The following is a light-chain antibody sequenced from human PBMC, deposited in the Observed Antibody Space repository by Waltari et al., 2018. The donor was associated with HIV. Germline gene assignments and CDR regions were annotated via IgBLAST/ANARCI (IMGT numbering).Light chain of an antibody. CDR2: EVT. CDR1: SGAVYNYNL. Sequence: QSALTQPASVSGSPGQSITIPCTETSGAVYNYNLFPWYQQYTGRAPKLLIYEVTKRPSGVSNRFSGSKSGNTASLTISDLQAEDEAKYYCCSYGNSGTFVLFGGGTRVTV. CDR3: CSYGNSGTFVL. V-gene: IGLV2-23*02. J-gene: IGLJ2*01.